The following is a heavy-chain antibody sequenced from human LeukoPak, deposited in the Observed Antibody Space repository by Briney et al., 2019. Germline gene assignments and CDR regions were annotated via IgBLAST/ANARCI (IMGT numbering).Heavy chain of an antibody. CDR1: GGSFSGYY. CDR2: INHSGST. J-gene: IGHJ4*02. D-gene: IGHD3-3*01. CDR3: ARGPVDYDFWSGYPKTYYFDY. Sequence: SETLSLTCAVYGGSFSGYYWSWIRQPPGKGLEWIGEINHSGSTNYNPSLKSRVTISVDTSKNQFSLKLSSVTAADTAVYYCARGPVDYDFWSGYPKTYYFDYWGQGTLVTVSS. V-gene: IGHV4-34*01.